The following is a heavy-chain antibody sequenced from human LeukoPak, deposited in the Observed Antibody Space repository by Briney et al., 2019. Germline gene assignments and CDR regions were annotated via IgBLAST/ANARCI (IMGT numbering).Heavy chain of an antibody. Sequence: GGSLRLSCVASGFTISSNYMSWVRQAPGKGLEWVSVIYTGGSTSYADSVKGRFTISRDSSKNTLFLQMNSVRAEDTAVYYCARASSLRTGDAHWGQGTLVTVSS. J-gene: IGHJ4*02. CDR3: ARASSLRTGDAH. CDR1: GFTISSNY. V-gene: IGHV3-66*01. CDR2: IYTGGST. D-gene: IGHD7-27*01.